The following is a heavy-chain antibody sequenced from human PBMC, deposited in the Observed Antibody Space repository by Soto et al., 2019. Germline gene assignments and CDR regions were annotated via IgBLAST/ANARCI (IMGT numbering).Heavy chain of an antibody. J-gene: IGHJ4*02. CDR1: GFTFSSYA. CDR3: AKDIYHSSTYYYFFAY. D-gene: IGHD3-22*01. Sequence: GSLRISCAASGFTFSSYAMSWVRQAPGKGLEWVSGISGSGVSTNYAESVKGRLTISRDNSKNTLYLQMNSLRSEDTAVYYCAKDIYHSSTYYYFFAYWGQGTLVTVSS. CDR2: ISGSGVST. V-gene: IGHV3-23*01.